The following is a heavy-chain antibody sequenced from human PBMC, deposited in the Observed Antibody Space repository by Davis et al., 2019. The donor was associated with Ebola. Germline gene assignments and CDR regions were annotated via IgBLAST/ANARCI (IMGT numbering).Heavy chain of an antibody. V-gene: IGHV3-48*03. J-gene: IGHJ4*02. CDR3: AGDAFSLSRYDTEDH. CDR2: ISGSATST. D-gene: IGHD3-9*01. Sequence: GESLKISCAASGFTFYRYEMNWVRQAPGKGLEWVSYISGSATSTFYADSVKGRFTISRDNARDSLYLQMDSLRAEDTAIYYCAGDAFSLSRYDTEDHWGQGTLVTVAS. CDR1: GFTFYRYE.